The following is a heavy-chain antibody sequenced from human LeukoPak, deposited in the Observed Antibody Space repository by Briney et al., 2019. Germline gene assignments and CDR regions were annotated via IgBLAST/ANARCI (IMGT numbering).Heavy chain of an antibody. D-gene: IGHD3-22*01. J-gene: IGHJ4*02. V-gene: IGHV3-48*01. CDR1: GFTFSSYS. CDR3: ARDIDYYDSSGYYS. CDR2: ISSSSSTI. Sequence: PGGSLRLSCAASGFTFSSYSMNWVRQAPGKGLEWVSYISSSSSTIYYADSVKGRFTISRDNAKNSLYLQMNSLRAEDTAVYYCARDIDYYDSSGYYSWGQGTLLTVSS.